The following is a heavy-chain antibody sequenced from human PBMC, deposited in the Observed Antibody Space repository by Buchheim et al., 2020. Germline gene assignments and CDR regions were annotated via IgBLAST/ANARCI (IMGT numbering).Heavy chain of an antibody. CDR2: IYYSGST. Sequence: QVQLQESGPGLVKPSETLSLTCTVSGGSVSSGSYYWSWIRQPPGKGLEWIGYIYYSGSTNYNPSLTSRVTISVDTSKNPFSLKLSSVTAADTAVYYCARVAGNYDFWSGYMGYYYGMDVWGQGTT. V-gene: IGHV4-61*01. CDR1: GGSVSSGSYY. CDR3: ARVAGNYDFWSGYMGYYYGMDV. J-gene: IGHJ6*02. D-gene: IGHD3-3*01.